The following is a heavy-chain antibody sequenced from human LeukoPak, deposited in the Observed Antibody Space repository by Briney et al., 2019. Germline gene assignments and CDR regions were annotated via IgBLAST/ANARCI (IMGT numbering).Heavy chain of an antibody. CDR1: GFTFSNAA. J-gene: IGHJ4*02. CDR3: AKSGYDSSGYYPFDY. D-gene: IGHD3-22*01. CDR2: ITGSDDKT. Sequence: GGSLSLSCAASGFTFSNAAMTWVRQAPGKGLEWVSTITGSDDKTYYADSVKGRFTISRDNSKNTLYLQMNSLRAEDTAVYYCAKSGYDSSGYYPFDYWGQGALVTVSS. V-gene: IGHV3-23*01.